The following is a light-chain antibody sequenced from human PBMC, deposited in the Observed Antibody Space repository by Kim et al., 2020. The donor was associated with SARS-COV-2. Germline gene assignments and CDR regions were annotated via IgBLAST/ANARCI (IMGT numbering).Light chain of an antibody. V-gene: IGLV3-1*01. CDR2: QDS. J-gene: IGLJ3*02. Sequence: SYELTQPPSVSVSPGQTASITCSGDKLGEKYACWYQQKPGQSPVVVIHQDSARPSGIPERFSGSNSGNTATLTISGTQAMDEADYYCQAWDSRTVVFGGGTKLTVL. CDR3: QAWDSRTVV. CDR1: KLGEKY.